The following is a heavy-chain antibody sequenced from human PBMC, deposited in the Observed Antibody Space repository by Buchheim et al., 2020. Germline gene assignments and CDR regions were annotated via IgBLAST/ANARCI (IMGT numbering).Heavy chain of an antibody. CDR1: EFSFSDYY. CDR2: ISSSGSTI. J-gene: IGHJ4*02. CDR3: ARRRSGHDPHLDY. V-gene: IGHV3-11*01. D-gene: IGHD5-12*01. Sequence: QVQLVESGGGVVQPGRSLRLSCAASEFSFSDYYMNWIRQAPGKGLEWISYISSSGSTIYYADSVKGRFTISRDNAKNSLYLQMNSLTAEDTAVYYCARRRSGHDPHLDYWGQGTL.